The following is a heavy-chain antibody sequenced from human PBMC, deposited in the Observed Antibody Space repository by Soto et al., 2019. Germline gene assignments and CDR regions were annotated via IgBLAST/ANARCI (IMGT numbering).Heavy chain of an antibody. CDR2: ISYSGST. J-gene: IGHJ4*02. V-gene: IGHV4-30-4*01. D-gene: IGHD2-15*01. CDR1: GGSISSGNYY. CDR3: STLGTPETGRYFFAY. Sequence: QVQLQESGPGLVKPSQTLSLTCTVSGGSISSGNYYWSWIRQPPGKGLEWIGFISYSGSTYYSTSLKSRVTISVDTSNIQFSLNLSFVTAADTAVYYCSTLGTPETGRYFFAYWGQGSLVTVSS.